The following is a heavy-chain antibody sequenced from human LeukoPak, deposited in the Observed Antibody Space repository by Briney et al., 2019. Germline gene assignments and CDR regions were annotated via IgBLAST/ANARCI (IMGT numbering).Heavy chain of an antibody. Sequence: XRLSXXXSGXXXXTYAMXWVRQAPGKGLEWVSAISGSGDSTYYADTVKGRFTISRDNSKNTIYLQLNSLRAEDTALYYCAKGTGYSSGWTAYWGQGTLVTVSS. V-gene: IGHV3-23*01. CDR2: ISGSGDST. CDR3: AKGTGYSSGWTAY. D-gene: IGHD6-19*01. CDR1: GXXXXTYA. J-gene: IGHJ4*02.